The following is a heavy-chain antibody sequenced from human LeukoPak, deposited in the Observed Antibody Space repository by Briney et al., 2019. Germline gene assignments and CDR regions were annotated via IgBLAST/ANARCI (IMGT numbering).Heavy chain of an antibody. Sequence: ASVTVSCKASGGTFSSYAISWVRQAPGQGLEWMGGIIPIFGTANHAQKFQGRVTITADESTSTAYMELSSLRSEDTAVYYCARGGSDQNNWFDPWGQGTLVTVSS. J-gene: IGHJ5*02. CDR2: IIPIFGTA. D-gene: IGHD2-2*01. CDR3: ARGGSDQNNWFDP. V-gene: IGHV1-69*13. CDR1: GGTFSSYA.